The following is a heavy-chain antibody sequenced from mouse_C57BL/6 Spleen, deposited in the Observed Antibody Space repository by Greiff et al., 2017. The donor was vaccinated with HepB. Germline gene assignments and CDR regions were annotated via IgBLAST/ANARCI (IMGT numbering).Heavy chain of an antibody. J-gene: IGHJ4*01. D-gene: IGHD2-4*01. CDR2: IYPRSGNT. CDR3: AREEGDYEGGYAMDY. Sequence: QVQLKQSGAELARPGASVKLSCKASGYTFTSYGISWVKQRTGQGLEWIGEIYPRSGNTYYNEKFKGKATLTADKSSSTAYMELRSLTSEDSAVYFCAREEGDYEGGYAMDYWGQGTSVTVSS. CDR1: GYTFTSYG. V-gene: IGHV1-81*01.